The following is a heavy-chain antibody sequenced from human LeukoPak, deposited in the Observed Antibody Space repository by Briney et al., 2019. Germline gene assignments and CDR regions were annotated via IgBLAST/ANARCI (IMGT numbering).Heavy chain of an antibody. CDR1: GFSFANSV. Sequence: GGSLRLSCAASGFSFANSVNSWIRQAPGKGPEWVSAISGSGDRTDYADSVRGRFTISRDNSKSTLYLQMNSLRVEDTAIYYCAIREPIGYWGQGSLVTVSP. D-gene: IGHD6-13*01. CDR3: AIREPIGY. J-gene: IGHJ4*02. V-gene: IGHV3-23*01. CDR2: ISGSGDRT.